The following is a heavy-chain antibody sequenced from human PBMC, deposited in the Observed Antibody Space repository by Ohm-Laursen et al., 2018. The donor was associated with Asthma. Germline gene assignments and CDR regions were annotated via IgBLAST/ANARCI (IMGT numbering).Heavy chain of an antibody. CDR1: GYSFSLYS. J-gene: IGHJ6*02. V-gene: IGHV3-21*01. CDR2: ISTASTFI. Sequence: SLRLSCAASGYSFSLYSIHWIRQAPGKGLQWVASISTASTFIYYADSVRGRFTTSRDNAKNSVYLQMNSLRAQDTAAYYCAVRTTSAGFDVWGQGTTVTVSS. D-gene: IGHD1-1*01. CDR3: AVRTTSAGFDV.